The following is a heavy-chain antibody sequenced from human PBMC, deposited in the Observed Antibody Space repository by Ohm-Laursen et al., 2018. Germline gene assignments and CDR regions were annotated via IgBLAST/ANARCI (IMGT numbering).Heavy chain of an antibody. CDR3: ARVQGRVWFGESNIWSFDY. V-gene: IGHV3-53*01. J-gene: IGHJ4*02. Sequence: GSLRLSCAASGFTVSSNYMSWVRQAPGKGLAWVSVIYSGGSTYYADSVKGRFTISRDNSKNTLYLQMNSLRAEDTAVYYCARVQGRVWFGESNIWSFDYWGRGTLVTVSS. D-gene: IGHD3-10*01. CDR2: IYSGGST. CDR1: GFTVSSNY.